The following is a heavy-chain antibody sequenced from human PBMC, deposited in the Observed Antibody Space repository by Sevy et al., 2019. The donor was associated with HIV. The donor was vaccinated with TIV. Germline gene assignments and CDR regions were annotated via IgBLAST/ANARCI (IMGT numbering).Heavy chain of an antibody. V-gene: IGHV3-48*02. J-gene: IGHJ4*02. Sequence: GGSLRLSCAASGFSFSGYSMNWVRQAPGKGLEWVSYISSSSSTIYYADSVKGRFTISRDNAKNSLYLQMNSLRDEDTAVYYCARHHYYDSSGYVDYWGQGTLVTVSS. D-gene: IGHD3-22*01. CDR3: ARHHYYDSSGYVDY. CDR1: GFSFSGYS. CDR2: ISSSSSTI.